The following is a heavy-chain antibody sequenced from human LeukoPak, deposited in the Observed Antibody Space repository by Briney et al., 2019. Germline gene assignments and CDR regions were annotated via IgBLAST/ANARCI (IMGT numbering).Heavy chain of an antibody. CDR3: AKEAYYYDSSGYYYGPYYFDY. V-gene: IGHV3-33*06. CDR1: GFTFSSYG. CDR2: IWYDGSNK. D-gene: IGHD3-22*01. Sequence: GRSLRLSCAACGFTFSSYGMHWVRQAPGKGLEWVAVIWYDGSNKYYADSVKGRFTISRDNSKNTLYLQMNSLRAEDTAVYYCAKEAYYYDSSGYYYGPYYFDYWGQGTLVTVSS. J-gene: IGHJ4*02.